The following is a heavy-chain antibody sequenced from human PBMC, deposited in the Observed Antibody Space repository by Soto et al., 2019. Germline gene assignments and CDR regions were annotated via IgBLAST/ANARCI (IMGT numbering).Heavy chain of an antibody. D-gene: IGHD6-6*01. V-gene: IGHV4-39*01. CDR1: GGSISSSSYY. CDR2: IYYSGST. Sequence: SETLSLTCTVSGGSISSSSYYWGWIRQPPGKGLEWIGSIYYSGSTYYNPSLKSRVTISVDTSKNQFSLKLSSVTAADTAVYYCARPSIAARPVETIDYWGQGTLVTVSS. CDR3: ARPSIAARPVETIDY. J-gene: IGHJ4*02.